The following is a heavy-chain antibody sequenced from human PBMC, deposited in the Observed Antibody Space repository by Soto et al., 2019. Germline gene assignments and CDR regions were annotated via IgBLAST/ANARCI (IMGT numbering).Heavy chain of an antibody. CDR3: ARVVNTAMLYYYYYGMDV. CDR1: GYSISSGYY. CDR2: IYHSGST. V-gene: IGHV4-38-2*01. J-gene: IGHJ6*02. Sequence: SETLSLTCAVSGYSISSGYYWGWIRQPPGKGLEWIGSIYHSGSTYYNPPLKSRVTISVDTSKNQFSLKLSSVTAADTAVYYCARVVNTAMLYYYYYGMDVWGQGTTVTVSS. D-gene: IGHD5-18*01.